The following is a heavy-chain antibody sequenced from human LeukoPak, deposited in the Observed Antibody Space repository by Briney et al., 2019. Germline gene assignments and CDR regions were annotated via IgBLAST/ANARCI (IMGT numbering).Heavy chain of an antibody. CDR2: ISAYNGNT. CDR3: AIASAARGVAVAGTIGFDY. J-gene: IGHJ4*02. CDR1: GYTFTSYG. V-gene: IGHV1-18*01. D-gene: IGHD6-19*01. Sequence: PGASVKVSCKASGYTFTSYGITWVRQAPGQGLEWMGWISAYNGNTNYAQKFQGRVTMTTDTSTSTAYMELRSLRSDDTAVYYCAIASAARGVAVAGTIGFDYWGQGTLVTVSS.